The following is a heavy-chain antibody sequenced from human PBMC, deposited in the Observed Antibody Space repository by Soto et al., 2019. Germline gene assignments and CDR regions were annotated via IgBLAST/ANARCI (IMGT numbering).Heavy chain of an antibody. J-gene: IGHJ6*01. CDR2: ISYDGSNK. CDR1: GFTFSSYG. Sequence: QVQLVESGGGVVQPGRSLRLSCAASGFTFSSYGMHWVRQAPGKGMEWVAVISYDGSNKYYADSLKGRFTVSRDNSKNTLYLQMSSLRAEDTAVYYCVKDGSSGRPYYYGMDVWGQGPTVTVS. CDR3: VKDGSSGRPYYYGMDV. D-gene: IGHD6-19*01. V-gene: IGHV3-30*18.